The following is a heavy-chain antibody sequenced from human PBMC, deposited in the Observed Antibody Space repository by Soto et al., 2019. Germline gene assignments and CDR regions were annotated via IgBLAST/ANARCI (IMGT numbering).Heavy chain of an antibody. CDR3: ARGGPHLGLVAALPAAIDWFDP. CDR1: GGSISSYY. Sequence: PSETLSLTCTVSGGSISSYYWSWIRQPPGKGLEWIGYIYYSGSTNYNPSLKGRVTISVDTSKNQFSLKLSSVTAADTAVYYWARGGPHLGLVAALPAAIDWFDPWGQGTLVTVSS. CDR2: IYYSGST. V-gene: IGHV4-59*01. D-gene: IGHD2-2*01. J-gene: IGHJ5*02.